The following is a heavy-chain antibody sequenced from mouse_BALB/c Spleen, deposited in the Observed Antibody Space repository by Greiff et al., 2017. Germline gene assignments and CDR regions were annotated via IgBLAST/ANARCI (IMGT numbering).Heavy chain of an antibody. CDR3: ARRHYGNYEGGFDY. Sequence: VQLQQSGGGLVQPGGSRKLSCAASGFTFSSFGMHWVRQAPEKGLEWVAYISSGSSTIYYADTVKGRFTISRDNPKNTLFLQMTSLRSEDTAMYYCARRHYGNYEGGFDYWGQGTTLTVSS. CDR2: ISSGSSTI. J-gene: IGHJ2*01. V-gene: IGHV5-17*02. D-gene: IGHD2-1*01. CDR1: GFTFSSFG.